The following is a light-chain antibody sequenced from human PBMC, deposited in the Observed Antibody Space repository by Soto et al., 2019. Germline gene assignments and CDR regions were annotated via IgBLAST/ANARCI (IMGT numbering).Light chain of an antibody. J-gene: IGKJ4*02. CDR3: QQRNNWPLT. V-gene: IGKV3-11*01. CDR2: EAL. Sequence: TSYQATLTESPRESATLSCRASRSISTYLAWYQQKPGQAPRLLIYEALNRATGIPARFSGSGSGTDFTLTISSLEPEDFAVYYCQQRNNWPLTFGGGTKVDI. CDR1: RSISTY.